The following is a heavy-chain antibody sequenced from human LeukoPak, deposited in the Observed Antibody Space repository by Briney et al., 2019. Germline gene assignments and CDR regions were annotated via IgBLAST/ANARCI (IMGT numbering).Heavy chain of an antibody. V-gene: IGHV4-59*12. D-gene: IGHD3-9*01. CDR2: IYYSGST. CDR3: ARDSPYYDILTGYYNRWFDP. CDR1: GGSISSYY. J-gene: IGHJ5*02. Sequence: PSETLSLTCTVSGGSISSYYWSWIRQPPGKGLEWIGYIYYSGSTNYNPSLKSRVTISVDTSKNQFSLKLSSVTAADTAVYYCARDSPYYDILTGYYNRWFDPWGQGALVTVSS.